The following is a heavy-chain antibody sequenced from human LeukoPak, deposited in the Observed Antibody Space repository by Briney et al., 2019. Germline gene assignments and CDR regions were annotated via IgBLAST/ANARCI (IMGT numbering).Heavy chain of an antibody. J-gene: IGHJ4*02. CDR1: GFTFSSYG. V-gene: IGHV3-30*18. D-gene: IGHD6-13*01. CDR2: ISYDGSNK. Sequence: GGSLRLSCAASGFTFSSYGMHWVRQAPGKGLEWVAVISYDGSNKYYADSVKGRFTISRDNSKSTLYLQMNSLRAEDTAVYYCAKEGRGRQQLVPGPFDYWGQGTLVTVSS. CDR3: AKEGRGRQQLVPGPFDY.